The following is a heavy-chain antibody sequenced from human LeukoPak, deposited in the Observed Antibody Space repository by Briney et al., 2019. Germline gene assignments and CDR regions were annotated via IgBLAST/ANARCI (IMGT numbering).Heavy chain of an antibody. V-gene: IGHV4-39*01. CDR1: GGSISSSSYC. J-gene: IGHJ5*02. Sequence: SGTLSLTCTVSGGSISSSSYCWGWIRQPPGKGLEWIGSIYYSGSTYYNPSLKSRVTISVDTSKNQFSLKLSSVTAADTAVYYCARACPFGELSLGVDPWGQGTLVTVSS. CDR3: ARACPFGELSLGVDP. D-gene: IGHD3-10*01. CDR2: IYYSGST.